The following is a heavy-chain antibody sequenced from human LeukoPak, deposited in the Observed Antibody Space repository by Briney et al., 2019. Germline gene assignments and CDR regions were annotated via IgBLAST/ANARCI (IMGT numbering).Heavy chain of an antibody. CDR2: IKQDGSEK. D-gene: IGHD6-6*01. J-gene: IGHJ6*02. CDR3: AGDLSIAARPYYYYGMDV. Sequence: GGSLRLSCAASGFTFSSYWMSWVRQAPGKGLEWVANIKQDGSEKYYVDSVEGRFTISRDNAKNSLYLQMNSLRAEDTAVYYCAGDLSIAARPYYYYGMDVWGQGTTVTVSS. CDR1: GFTFSSYW. V-gene: IGHV3-7*01.